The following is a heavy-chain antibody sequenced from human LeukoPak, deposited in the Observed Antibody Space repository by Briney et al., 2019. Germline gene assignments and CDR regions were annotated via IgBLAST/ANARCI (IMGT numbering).Heavy chain of an antibody. V-gene: IGHV3-7*03. J-gene: IGHJ5*02. D-gene: IGHD3-10*01. CDR2: INQDGSEK. CDR3: TRGGSSYYAGWSDP. Sequence: PGGSLRLSCTASGFTFSSYWMSWVRQAPGKGLEWVANINQDGSEKYYVDSVKGRFTISRDDARNSVSLHMSSLRDDDTALYYCTRGGSSYYAGWSDPWGQGSLVTVSS. CDR1: GFTFSSYW.